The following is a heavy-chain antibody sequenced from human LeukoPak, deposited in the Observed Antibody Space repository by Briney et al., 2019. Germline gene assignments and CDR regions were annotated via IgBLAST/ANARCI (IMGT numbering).Heavy chain of an antibody. CDR1: GFTVSSNY. Sequence: GGSLRPSCAASGFTVSSNYMSWVRQAPGKGLEWASVIYSGGSTYYADSVKGRFTISRDNSKNTLYLQMNSLRAEDTAVYYCARDPYSGSYGADYYYYMDVWGKGTTVTISS. J-gene: IGHJ6*03. CDR3: ARDPYSGSYGADYYYYMDV. D-gene: IGHD1-26*01. V-gene: IGHV3-66*01. CDR2: IYSGGST.